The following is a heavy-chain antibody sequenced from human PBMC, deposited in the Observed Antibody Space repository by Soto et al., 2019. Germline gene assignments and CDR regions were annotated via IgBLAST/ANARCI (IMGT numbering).Heavy chain of an antibody. J-gene: IGHJ6*02. CDR3: ARWGGELLHYYYYGMDV. CDR1: GGTFSSYT. V-gene: IGHV1-69*02. Sequence: SVKVSCKASGGTFSSYTISWVRQAPGQGLEWMGRIIPILGIANYAQKFQGRVTITADKSTSTAYMELSSLRSEDTAVYYCARWGGELLHYYYYGMDVWGQGTTVTVSS. CDR2: IIPILGIA. D-gene: IGHD1-26*01.